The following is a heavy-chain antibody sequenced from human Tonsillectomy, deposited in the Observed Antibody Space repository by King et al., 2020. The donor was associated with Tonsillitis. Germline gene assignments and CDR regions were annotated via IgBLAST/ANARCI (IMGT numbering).Heavy chain of an antibody. CDR1: GFTFSSYA. D-gene: IGHD5-18*01. CDR2: ISGSGGDT. J-gene: IGHJ6*04. Sequence: EVQLVESGGGLVQPGGSLRLSCAASGFTFSSYAMSWVRQAPGKGLEWVSAISGSGGDTYYADSVKGRFTISRDNPKNTLYLQMISLRAADTGVYYCARHWGYTYGPMDVWGKGTTVTVSS. CDR3: ARHWGYTYGPMDV. V-gene: IGHV3-23*04.